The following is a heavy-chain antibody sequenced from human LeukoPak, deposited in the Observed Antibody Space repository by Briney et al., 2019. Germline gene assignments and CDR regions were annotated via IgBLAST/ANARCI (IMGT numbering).Heavy chain of an antibody. CDR2: IYYSGST. CDR1: GGSISSYY. D-gene: IGHD6-13*01. V-gene: IGHV4-59*01. J-gene: IGHJ4*02. CDR3: AKDEFSYSSSWSDPYDY. Sequence: SETLSLTCTVSGGSISSYYWSWIRQPPGKGLEWIGYIYYSGSTNYNPSLKSRVTISVDTSKNQFSLKLSSVTAADTAVYYCAKDEFSYSSSWSDPYDYWGQGTLVTVSS.